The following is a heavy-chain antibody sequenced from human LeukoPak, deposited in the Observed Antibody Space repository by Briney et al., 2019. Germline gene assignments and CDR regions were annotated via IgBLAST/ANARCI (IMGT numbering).Heavy chain of an antibody. D-gene: IGHD3-22*01. J-gene: IGHJ4*02. V-gene: IGHV1-2*06. CDR3: ARDWAYYYDSSGYLDS. CDR2: INPNSGGT. CDR1: GYTFTGYY. Sequence: ASVKVSCKXSGYTFTGYYMHWVRQAPGQGLEWMGRINPNSGGTNYSQKFQGRVTMTRDTSISTAYMELSRLRSDDTAVYYCARDWAYYYDSSGYLDSWGQGTLVTVSS.